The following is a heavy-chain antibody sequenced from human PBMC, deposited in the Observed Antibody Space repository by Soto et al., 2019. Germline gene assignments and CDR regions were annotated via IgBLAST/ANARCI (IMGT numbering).Heavy chain of an antibody. V-gene: IGHV1-18*01. D-gene: IGHD3-22*01. Sequence: ASVKVSCKASGYTFTSYCISWVRQAPGQGLEWMGWISAYNGNTNYAQKLQGRVTMTTDTSTSTAYMELRSLRSDDTAVYYCARAPMAYYDSSGYSPWGQGTLVTVSS. CDR1: GYTFTSYC. CDR3: ARAPMAYYDSSGYSP. CDR2: ISAYNGNT. J-gene: IGHJ5*02.